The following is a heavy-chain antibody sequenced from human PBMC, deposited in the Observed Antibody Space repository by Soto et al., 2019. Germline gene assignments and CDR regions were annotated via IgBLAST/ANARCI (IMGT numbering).Heavy chain of an antibody. D-gene: IGHD3-10*01. V-gene: IGHV3-33*01. CDR1: GFTFSSYG. CDR3: ARRFGELVDFDY. CDR2: IWYDGSNK. J-gene: IGHJ4*02. Sequence: QVQLVESGGGVVQPGRSLRLSCAASGFTFSSYGMHWVRQAPGKGLEWVAVIWYDGSNKYYADSVKGRFTISRDNSKNTLYLQMNSLRAEDTAVYYCARRFGELVDFDYWGQGTLVTVSS.